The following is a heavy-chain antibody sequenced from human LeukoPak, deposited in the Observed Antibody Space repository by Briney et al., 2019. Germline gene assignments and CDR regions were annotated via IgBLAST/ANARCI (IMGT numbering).Heavy chain of an antibody. Sequence: ASVKVSCKASGYTFTSYGISWVRQAPGQGLEWMGWMNPNSGNTGYAQKFQGRVTITRNTSISTAYMELSSLRSEDTAVYYCARGRTGAGYYFDYWGQGTLVAVSS. CDR3: ARGRTGAGYYFDY. CDR1: GYTFTSYG. J-gene: IGHJ4*02. D-gene: IGHD1/OR15-1a*01. V-gene: IGHV1-8*03. CDR2: MNPNSGNT.